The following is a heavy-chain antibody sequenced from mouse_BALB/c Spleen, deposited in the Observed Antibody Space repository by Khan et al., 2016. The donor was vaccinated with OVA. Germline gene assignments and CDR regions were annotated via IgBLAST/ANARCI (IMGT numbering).Heavy chain of an antibody. V-gene: IGHV3-2*02. CDR3: ARTARIKY. J-gene: IGHJ2*01. D-gene: IGHD1-2*01. CDR2: LSYSGST. Sequence: EVQLQESGPGLVKPSQALYLTCTVTGYPITSGYGWNWIRQFPGKTLEWMGYLSYSGSTHYNPSLKSRISITRDTSKNQFFLQLNSVTTEDTATYYCARTARIKYWGQGTTLTVSS. CDR1: GYPITSGYG.